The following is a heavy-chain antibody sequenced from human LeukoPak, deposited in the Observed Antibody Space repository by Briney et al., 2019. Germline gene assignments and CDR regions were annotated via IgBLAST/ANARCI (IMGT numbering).Heavy chain of an antibody. J-gene: IGHJ3*02. CDR3: ARGREYYDFWSGFLREWEIDI. CDR2: INHSGNT. V-gene: IGHV4-34*01. D-gene: IGHD3-3*01. CDR1: GGSFSGYF. Sequence: SETLSLTCAVYGGSFSGYFWSWIRQPPGKGLEWIGEINHSGNTNYNPSLKSRVTISVDTSKNQFSLRLSSVTAADTAVYYCARGREYYDFWSGFLREWEIDIWGQGTMVTVSS.